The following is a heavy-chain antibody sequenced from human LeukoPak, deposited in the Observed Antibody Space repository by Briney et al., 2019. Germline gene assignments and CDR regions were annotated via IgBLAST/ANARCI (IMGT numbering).Heavy chain of an antibody. Sequence: GESLKIPCRGSAYIFATYWIGWVRQMPAQSLEWMGIIFPGDSDTRYSPSFQGQGTISADKSISTACLQWSSLKASDTAIYYCASEYCSGGNCHFDNWGHGTLVTVSS. V-gene: IGHV5-51*01. CDR3: ASEYCSGGNCHFDN. J-gene: IGHJ4*01. CDR1: AYIFATYW. D-gene: IGHD2-15*01. CDR2: IFPGDSDT.